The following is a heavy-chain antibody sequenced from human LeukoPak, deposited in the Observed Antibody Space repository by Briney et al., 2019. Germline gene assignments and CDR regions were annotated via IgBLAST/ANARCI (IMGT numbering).Heavy chain of an antibody. V-gene: IGHV3-33*06. CDR3: AKGPAPRLGEFSYHALVDY. J-gene: IGHJ4*02. D-gene: IGHD3-16*02. Sequence: GGSLRLSCAASGFTFSSYAMHWVRQAPGKGLEWVAVIWYDGSNKYYADSAKGRFTISRDNSKNTLYLQMNSLRAEDTAVYYCAKGPAPRLGEFSYHALVDYWGQGTLVTVSS. CDR1: GFTFSSYA. CDR2: IWYDGSNK.